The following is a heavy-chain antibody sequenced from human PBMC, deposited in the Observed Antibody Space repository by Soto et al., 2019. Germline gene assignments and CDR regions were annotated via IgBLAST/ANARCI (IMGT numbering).Heavy chain of an antibody. CDR1: GFTFNNYG. V-gene: IGHV3-30*18. CDR3: AKDGAPRYCGRTSCHPAGAY. CDR2: SSYDGRTK. J-gene: IGHJ4*02. Sequence: QVQLVESGGGVVQPGKSLRLSCAGSGFTFNNYGMHWVRQAPGKGLEWGAFSSYDGRTKYYADSVKGRFTISRDESKNTLHLQMDSLRPDDTAVYYCAKDGAPRYCGRTSCHPAGAYWGQGTLVTVSS. D-gene: IGHD2-2*01.